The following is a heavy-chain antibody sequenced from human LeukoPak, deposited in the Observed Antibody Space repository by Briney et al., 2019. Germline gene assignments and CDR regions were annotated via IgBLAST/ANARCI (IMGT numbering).Heavy chain of an antibody. CDR3: ARDYSGSYYSHY. V-gene: IGHV3-66*01. CDR1: GFTVSSNY. Sequence: GGSLRLSCAASGFTVSSNYMSWVRQAPGKGLEWVSVIYSGGSTYYADSVKGRLTISRDNSKNTLYLQMNSLRAEDTAVYYCARDYSGSYYSHYWGQGTLVTVSS. J-gene: IGHJ4*02. D-gene: IGHD1-26*01. CDR2: IYSGGST.